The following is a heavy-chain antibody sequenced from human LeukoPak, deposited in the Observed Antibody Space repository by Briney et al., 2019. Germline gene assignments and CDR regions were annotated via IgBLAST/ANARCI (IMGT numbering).Heavy chain of an antibody. D-gene: IGHD3-10*01. V-gene: IGHV4-38-2*01. Sequence: PSETLSLTCVVSGYSISSGYYWGWIRQPPGKGLEWIGSIYPSGSTNYNPSLKSRVTISVDTSKNQFSLKLSSVTAADTAVYYCARQSGVLPDYWGQGTLVTVSS. CDR2: IYPSGST. J-gene: IGHJ4*02. CDR3: ARQSGVLPDY. CDR1: GYSISSGYY.